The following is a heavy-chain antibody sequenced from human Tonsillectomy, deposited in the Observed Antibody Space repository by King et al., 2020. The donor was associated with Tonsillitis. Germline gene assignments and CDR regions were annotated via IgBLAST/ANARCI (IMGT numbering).Heavy chain of an antibody. CDR1: GGSISSSGGSISSSSYF. D-gene: IGHD1-26*01. V-gene: IGHV4-39*01. J-gene: IGHJ4*02. CDR2: IYYSGST. Sequence: QLQESGPGLVKPSETLSLTCTVSGGSISSSGGSISSSSYFWGWIRQPPGKGLEGIGSIYYSGSTYYNPSLKSRVTISVDTSKNQFSLKLSSVTAADTAVYYCARRVGASNFDYWGQGTLVTVSS. CDR3: ARRVGASNFDY.